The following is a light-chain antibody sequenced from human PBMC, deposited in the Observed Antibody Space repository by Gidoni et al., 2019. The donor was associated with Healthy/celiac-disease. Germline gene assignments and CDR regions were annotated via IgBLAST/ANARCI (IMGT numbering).Light chain of an antibody. CDR1: QDISNY. V-gene: IGKV1-33*01. CDR3: QQYDNLHFMYT. CDR2: DAS. Sequence: DIQMTQSPSSLSASVGDRVTITCQASQDISNYLNWYQQKPGKAPKLLIYDASNLETGVPSRFSGSGSGTDFTFTISSLQPEDIATYYCQQYDNLHFMYTFGQGTKLEIK. J-gene: IGKJ2*01.